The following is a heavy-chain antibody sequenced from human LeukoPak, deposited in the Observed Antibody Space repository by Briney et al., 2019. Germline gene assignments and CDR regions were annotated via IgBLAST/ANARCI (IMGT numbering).Heavy chain of an antibody. J-gene: IGHJ6*02. D-gene: IGHD6-19*01. CDR1: GFTFSNAW. CDR2: IKSKTDGGTT. V-gene: IGHV3-15*07. Sequence: GGSLRLSCAASGFTFSNAWMNWVRQAPGKGLEWVGRIKSKTDGGTTDYAAPVKGRFTILRDDSKNTLYLQMNSLKTEDTAVYYCTTDKDSSGWYYYYGMDVWGQGTTVTVSS. CDR3: TTDKDSSGWYYYYGMDV.